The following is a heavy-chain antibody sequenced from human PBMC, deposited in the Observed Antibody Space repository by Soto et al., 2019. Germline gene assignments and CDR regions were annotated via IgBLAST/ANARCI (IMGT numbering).Heavy chain of an antibody. D-gene: IGHD3-10*01. CDR1: GGSNSSGNYY. CDR3: VGIYTGSESFDP. Sequence: SETLSLTCTVSGGSNSSGNYYCTWIRQPPGKGLEWIGNIYYSGHAFYNPSLKSRVTISIDTSKNQFSLRLRSVTAADTAVYYCVGIYTGSESFDPWGQGILVTVS. V-gene: IGHV4-30-4*01. J-gene: IGHJ5*02. CDR2: IYYSGHA.